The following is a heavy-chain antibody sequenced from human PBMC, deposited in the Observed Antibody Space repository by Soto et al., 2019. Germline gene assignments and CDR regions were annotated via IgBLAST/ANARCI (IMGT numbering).Heavy chain of an antibody. Sequence: GASVKVSCKASGGTFSSYAISWVRQAPGQGLEWMGGIIPIFGTANYAQKFQGRVTITADKSTSTAYMELSSLRSEDTAVYYCAKGEAHSYVFPGHSGYYFDYWGQGTLVTVSS. CDR1: GGTFSSYA. D-gene: IGHD5-18*01. CDR2: IIPIFGTA. CDR3: AKGEAHSYVFPGHSGYYFDY. J-gene: IGHJ4*02. V-gene: IGHV1-69*06.